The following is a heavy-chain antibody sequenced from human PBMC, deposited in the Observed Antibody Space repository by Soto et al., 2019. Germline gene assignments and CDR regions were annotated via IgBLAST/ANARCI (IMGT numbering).Heavy chain of an antibody. Sequence: ASVKVSCKASGGTFSSYAISWVRQAPGQGLEWMGGIIPIFGTANYAQKFQGRVTITADESTSTAYMELSSLRSEDTAVYYCARRITGTTGWFDPWGQGTLVTV. D-gene: IGHD1-7*01. CDR1: GGTFSSYA. J-gene: IGHJ5*02. V-gene: IGHV1-69*13. CDR2: IIPIFGTA. CDR3: ARRITGTTGWFDP.